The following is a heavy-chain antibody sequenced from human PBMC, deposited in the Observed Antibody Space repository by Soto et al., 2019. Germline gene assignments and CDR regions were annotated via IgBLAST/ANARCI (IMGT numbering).Heavy chain of an antibody. Sequence: GGSLRLSCAASGFTFSSYGMHWVRQAPGKGLEWVAVIWYDGSNKYYADSVKGRFTISRDNSKNTLYLQMNSLRAEDTAVYYCARGSWTTTFAFDIWGQGTMVTVSS. D-gene: IGHD4-17*01. CDR2: IWYDGSNK. CDR3: ARGSWTTTFAFDI. V-gene: IGHV3-33*01. CDR1: GFTFSSYG. J-gene: IGHJ3*02.